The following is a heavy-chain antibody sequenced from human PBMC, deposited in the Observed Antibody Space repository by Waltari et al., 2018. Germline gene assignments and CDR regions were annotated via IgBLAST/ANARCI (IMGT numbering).Heavy chain of an antibody. D-gene: IGHD3-10*01. CDR2: ITADGRSR. CDR3: AKADFGNPYWFFDL. V-gene: IGHV3-23*01. CDR1: GFVFSIYP. J-gene: IGHJ2*01. Sequence: EGQLLESGGGLVQTGGSLSLSCAAAGFVFSIYPLTWVRQAPGKGLEWVSTITADGRSRNYADSVKGRFTISRDNSKNILDLQMNTLRAEDTAVYFCAKADFGNPYWFFDLWGRGTLLTVSS.